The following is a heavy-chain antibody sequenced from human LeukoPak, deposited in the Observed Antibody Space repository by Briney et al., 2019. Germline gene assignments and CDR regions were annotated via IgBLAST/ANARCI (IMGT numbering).Heavy chain of an antibody. CDR3: ARPQVQQLHYYYYMDV. Sequence: QAGGSLRLSCAASGFTFSSYWMSWVRQAPGKGLEWVANIKQDGSEKYYVDSVKGRFTISRDNAKNSLYLQMNSLRAEDTAVYYCARPQVQQLHYYYYMDVWGKGTTVTVSS. D-gene: IGHD6-6*01. J-gene: IGHJ6*03. CDR2: IKQDGSEK. CDR1: GFTFSSYW. V-gene: IGHV3-7*01.